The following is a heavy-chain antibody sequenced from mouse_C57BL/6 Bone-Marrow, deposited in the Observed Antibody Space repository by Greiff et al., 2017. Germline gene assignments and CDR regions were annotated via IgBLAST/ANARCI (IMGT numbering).Heavy chain of an antibody. CDR3: ARRLYSNYEDDYAMDY. CDR2: ISPRSGNT. J-gene: IGHJ4*01. D-gene: IGHD2-5*01. Sequence: QVQLQQSGAELARPGASVKLSCTASGYTFTSYGISWVKQRTGQGLEWIGQISPRSGNTYYNEKFKGKATLTAAKSSSTAYMELRSLTSEDSAVYYCARRLYSNYEDDYAMDYWGKGTAVTVCS. V-gene: IGHV1-81*01. CDR1: GYTFTSYG.